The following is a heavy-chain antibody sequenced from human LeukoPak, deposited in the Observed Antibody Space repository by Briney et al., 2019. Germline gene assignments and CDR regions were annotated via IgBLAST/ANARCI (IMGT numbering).Heavy chain of an antibody. CDR3: AKDSSIAVAGTIAFVI. CDR1: GFTFSSYG. CDR2: ISGSGNST. V-gene: IGHV3-23*01. J-gene: IGHJ4*02. D-gene: IGHD6-19*01. Sequence: GGSLRLSCAASGFTFSSYGMHWVRQAPGKGLEWVSAISGSGNSTYYADSVKGRFTISRDNSKNTLYLQMNSLRAEDTAVYYCAKDSSIAVAGTIAFVIWGQGTLVTVSS.